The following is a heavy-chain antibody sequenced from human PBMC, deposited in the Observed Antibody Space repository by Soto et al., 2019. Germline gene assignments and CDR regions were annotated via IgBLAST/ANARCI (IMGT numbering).Heavy chain of an antibody. CDR2: ISSSSMYT. D-gene: IGHD2-15*01. V-gene: IGHV3-11*05. CDR1: GFTFSDYY. CDR3: ARDRVDCSGGSCCSHDFDY. J-gene: IGHJ4*02. Sequence: QVQLVESGGGLVKPGGSLRLSCAASGFTFSDYYMSWIRQAPGKGLEGVSYISSSSMYTNYADSVKGRFTISRDNAKNELYLHMHSPSAEDTAVYYCARDRVDCSGGSCCSHDFDYWGQGTLVTVSS.